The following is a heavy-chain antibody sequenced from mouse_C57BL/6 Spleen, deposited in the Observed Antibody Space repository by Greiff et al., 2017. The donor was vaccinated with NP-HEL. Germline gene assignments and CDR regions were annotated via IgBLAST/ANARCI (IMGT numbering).Heavy chain of an antibody. J-gene: IGHJ4*01. CDR1: GYAFSSYW. Sequence: VQGVESGAELVKPGASVKISCKASGYAFSSYWMNWVKQRPGKGLEWIGQIYTGDGDTNYNGKFKGKATLTADKSSSTAYMQLSSLTSEDSAVYFCARGGTVVANYAMDYWGQGTSVTVSS. D-gene: IGHD1-1*01. V-gene: IGHV1-80*01. CDR3: ARGGTVVANYAMDY. CDR2: IYTGDGDT.